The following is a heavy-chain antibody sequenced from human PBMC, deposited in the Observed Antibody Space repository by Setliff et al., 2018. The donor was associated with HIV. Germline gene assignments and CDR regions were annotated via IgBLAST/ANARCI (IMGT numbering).Heavy chain of an antibody. V-gene: IGHV4-39*01. D-gene: IGHD2-15*01. J-gene: IGHJ4*02. Sequence: PSETLSLTCNVSGGSIRSSSYYWGWIRQSPAKGLEWIGSISHSGITYFNPSLKSRVTMSVDTSKRQFSLKLTSLTAADTAVYCCATRGSGSHLRFFDYWGQGTPVTVSS. CDR2: ISHSGIT. CDR1: GGSIRSSSYY. CDR3: ATRGSGSHLRFFDY.